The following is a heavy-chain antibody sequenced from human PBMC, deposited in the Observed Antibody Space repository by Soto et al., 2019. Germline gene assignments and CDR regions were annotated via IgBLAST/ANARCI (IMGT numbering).Heavy chain of an antibody. CDR2: INAGNGNT. J-gene: IGHJ4*02. V-gene: IGHV1-3*01. CDR1: GYTFTSYA. Sequence: QVPLVQSGAEVKKPGASVKVSCKASGYTFTSYAMHWVRQAPGQRLEWMGWINAGNGNTKYSQKFQGRVTITRDTSASTAYMELSSLRSEDTAVYYCARGRRVYPSPYYFDYWGQGTLVTVSS. CDR3: ARGRRVYPSPYYFDY. D-gene: IGHD2-8*01.